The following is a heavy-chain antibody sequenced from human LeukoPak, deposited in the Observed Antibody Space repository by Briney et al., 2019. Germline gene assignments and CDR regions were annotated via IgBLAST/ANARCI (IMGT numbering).Heavy chain of an antibody. CDR3: ARARWGG. J-gene: IGHJ4*02. D-gene: IGHD3-16*01. CDR1: GYTFTSYA. V-gene: IGHV1-3*01. CDR2: INAGNGNT. Sequence: ASVKVSCKASGYTFTSYAMHWVRQAPGQRLEWMGWINAGNGNTEYSQKFQGRVTITRDTSASTAYMELSSLRSEDTAVYYCARARWGGWGQGTLVTVSS.